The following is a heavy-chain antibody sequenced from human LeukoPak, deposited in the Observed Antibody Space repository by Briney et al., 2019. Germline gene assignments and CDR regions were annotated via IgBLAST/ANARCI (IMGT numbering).Heavy chain of an antibody. CDR2: IYTSGST. J-gene: IGHJ4*02. V-gene: IGHV4-61*02. CDR3: ATANSGWVDY. CDR1: GGSTSSGSYY. Sequence: SSETLSLTCTVSGGSTSSGSYYWSWIRQPAGKGLEWIGRIYTSGSTNYNPSLKSRVTISVDTSKNQFSLKLSSVTAADTAAYYCATANSGWVDYWGQGTLVTVSS. D-gene: IGHD3-22*01.